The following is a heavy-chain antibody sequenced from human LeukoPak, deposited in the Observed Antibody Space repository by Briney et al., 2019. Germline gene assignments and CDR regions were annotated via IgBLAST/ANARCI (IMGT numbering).Heavy chain of an antibody. CDR3: ARVYGDPDY. CDR1: GYTFISYD. J-gene: IGHJ4*02. D-gene: IGHD4-17*01. V-gene: IGHV1-8*01. CDR2: MNPKSGNT. Sequence: ASVNVSCKASGYTFISYDINWARQVTGQGLEWMGWMNPKSGNTGYAQKFQGRVTMTKNTSISTAYMELRNLKSEDTAVYYCARVYGDPDYWGQGTLVTVSS.